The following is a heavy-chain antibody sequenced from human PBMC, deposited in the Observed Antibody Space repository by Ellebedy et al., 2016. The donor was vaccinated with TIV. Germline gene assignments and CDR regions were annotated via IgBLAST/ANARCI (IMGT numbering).Heavy chain of an antibody. D-gene: IGHD3-10*01. CDR1: GFTVNSIY. CDR2: IYSGGTT. Sequence: GGSLRLXXAESGFTVNSIYMSWVRQAPGKGLECVSVIYSGGTTYYADSVKGRFTLPRDNSKNTVFLEMNSLRAEDTGVYYCARDLTTARGVIEYWGQGALVTVSS. CDR3: ARDLTTARGVIEY. J-gene: IGHJ4*02. V-gene: IGHV3-53*01.